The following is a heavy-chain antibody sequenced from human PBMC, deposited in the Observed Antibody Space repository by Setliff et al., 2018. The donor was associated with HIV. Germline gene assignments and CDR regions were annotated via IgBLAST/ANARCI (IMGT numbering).Heavy chain of an antibody. CDR3: ARFDDNGYWVDL. J-gene: IGHJ4*02. CDR2: LFYGGST. V-gene: IGHV4-38-2*01. D-gene: IGHD3-22*01. Sequence: PSETLSLTCAVSGYSISSGYYWGWIRQPPGKGLEWIGSLFYGGSTHYTPSLKSRVSISVDTSKNQFSLRLSSVTAADTAVYYCARFDDNGYWVDLWGQGTLVTVPQ. CDR1: GYSISSGYY.